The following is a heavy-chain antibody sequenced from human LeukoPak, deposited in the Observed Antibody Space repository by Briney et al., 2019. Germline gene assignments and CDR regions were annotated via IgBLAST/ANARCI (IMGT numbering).Heavy chain of an antibody. Sequence: GESLKISCKGSGYSFTNYWIGWVRQMPGKGLEWMGIIAPGDSDTRYSPSFQGQVTISADKSISTAYLQWSSLKASDTAMYYCARCNDFDNSGFKVDAFDFWGQGTMVTVSS. V-gene: IGHV5-51*01. J-gene: IGHJ3*01. CDR1: GYSFTNYW. CDR2: IAPGDSDT. CDR3: ARCNDFDNSGFKVDAFDF. D-gene: IGHD3-22*01.